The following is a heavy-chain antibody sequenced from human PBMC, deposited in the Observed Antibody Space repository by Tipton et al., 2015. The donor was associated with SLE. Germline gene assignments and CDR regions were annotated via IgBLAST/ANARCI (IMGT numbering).Heavy chain of an antibody. CDR2: IYYSGST. CDR3: ARPTPRSGGSAPGGFQH. Sequence: TLSLTCTVSGGSISSSSYYWGWIRQPPGKGLEWIGSIYYSGSTYYNPSLKSRVTISVDTSKNQFSLKLSSVTAADTAVYYCARPTPRSGGSAPGGFQHWGQGTLVTVSS. J-gene: IGHJ1*01. CDR1: GGSISSSSYY. V-gene: IGHV4-39*01. D-gene: IGHD2-15*01.